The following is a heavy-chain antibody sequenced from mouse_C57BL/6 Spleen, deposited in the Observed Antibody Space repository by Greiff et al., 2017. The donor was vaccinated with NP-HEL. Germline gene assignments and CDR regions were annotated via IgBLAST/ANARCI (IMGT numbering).Heavy chain of an antibody. CDR1: GFTFSSYA. CDR3: ARDFYDYWFAY. J-gene: IGHJ3*01. V-gene: IGHV5-4*01. Sequence: EVQLVESGGGLVKPGGSLKLSCAASGFTFSSYAMSWVRQTPEKRLEWVATISDGGSYTYYPDNVKGRFTISRDNAKNNLYLQMSHLKSEDTAMYYCARDFYDYWFAYWGQGTLVTVSA. D-gene: IGHD2-4*01. CDR2: ISDGGSYT.